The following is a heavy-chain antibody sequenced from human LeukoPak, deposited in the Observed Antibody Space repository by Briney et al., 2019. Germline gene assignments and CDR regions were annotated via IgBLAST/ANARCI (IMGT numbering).Heavy chain of an antibody. CDR3: ARAASGSYSYDY. V-gene: IGHV3-74*01. CDR1: GFTFSSYW. D-gene: IGHD1-26*01. J-gene: IGHJ4*02. Sequence: GGSLRLYCAASGFTFSSYWMHWVRQAPGKGLVWVSRINSDGSGTIYADSVKGRFTISRDNAKNTMYLQMNSLRAEDTAVYYCARAASGSYSYDYWGQGTLVTVSS. CDR2: INSDGSGT.